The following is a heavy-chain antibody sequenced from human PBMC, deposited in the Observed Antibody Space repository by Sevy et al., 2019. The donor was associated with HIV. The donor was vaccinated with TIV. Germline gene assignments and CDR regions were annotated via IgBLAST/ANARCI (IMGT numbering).Heavy chain of an antibody. CDR2: IWYDGTNR. Sequence: GGSLRLSCAASGFSISGYGMHWVRQAPGKGLEWVAVIWYDGTNREYADSVKGRFTISRDNSKNTLYLQMNSLRAEDTAVYYCASSIVGATDPFDYWGQGTLVTVSS. J-gene: IGHJ4*02. V-gene: IGHV3-33*01. D-gene: IGHD1-26*01. CDR1: GFSISGYG. CDR3: ASSIVGATDPFDY.